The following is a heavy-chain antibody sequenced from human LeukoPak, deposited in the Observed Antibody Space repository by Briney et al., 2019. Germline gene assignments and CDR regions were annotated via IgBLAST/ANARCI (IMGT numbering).Heavy chain of an antibody. CDR1: GGSISSYY. CDR2: IYTSGST. V-gene: IGHV4-4*07. Sequence: SETLSLTCTVSGGSISSYYWSWIRQPAGKGLEWIGRIYTSGSTNYNPSLKSRVTMSVDTSKNQFSLKLSSVTAADTAVYYCARHVGFGEDPQAFYYYYYMDVWGKGTTVTISS. D-gene: IGHD3-10*01. J-gene: IGHJ6*03. CDR3: ARHVGFGEDPQAFYYYYYMDV.